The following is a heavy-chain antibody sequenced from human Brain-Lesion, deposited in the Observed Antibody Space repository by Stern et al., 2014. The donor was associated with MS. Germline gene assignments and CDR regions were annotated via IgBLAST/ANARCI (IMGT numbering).Heavy chain of an antibody. CDR3: ARGESSRYYYYFDY. Sequence: QLQLQESGPGLVKPSQTLSLTCNVSGDSISSGDNYWSWIRQPPGKGLEWIGYIYYIGSTFYNPSLKSRVTISVDTSQNQFSLRLSSVTAADTAVYYCARGESSRYYYYFDYWGQGTLVTVSS. V-gene: IGHV4-30-4*01. D-gene: IGHD3-22*01. J-gene: IGHJ4*02. CDR2: IYYIGST. CDR1: GDSISSGDNY.